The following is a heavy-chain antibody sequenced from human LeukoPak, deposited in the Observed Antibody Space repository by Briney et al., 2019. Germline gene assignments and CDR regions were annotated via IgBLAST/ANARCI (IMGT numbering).Heavy chain of an antibody. CDR2: IYSGGST. CDR3: ARDTYYYDSSGYYSPQGYYYYGMDV. J-gene: IGHJ6*02. CDR1: GFTVSSNY. V-gene: IGHV3-53*05. Sequence: GGSLRFSCAASGFTVSSNYMSWVRQAPGKGLEWVSVIYSGGSTYYADSVKGRFTISRDNSKNTLYLQMNSLRAEDTAVYYCARDTYYYDSSGYYSPQGYYYYGMDVWGQGTTVTVSS. D-gene: IGHD3-22*01.